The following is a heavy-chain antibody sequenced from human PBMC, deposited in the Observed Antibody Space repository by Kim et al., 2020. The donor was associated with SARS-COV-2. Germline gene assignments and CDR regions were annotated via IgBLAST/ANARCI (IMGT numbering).Heavy chain of an antibody. CDR3: ARVSDSRAQVWFGELLYGDLFDP. D-gene: IGHD3-10*01. CDR2: INHSGST. J-gene: IGHJ5*02. V-gene: IGHV4-34*01. Sequence: SETLSLTCAVYGGSFSGYYWSWIRQPPGKGLEWIGEINHSGSTNYNPSLKSRVTISVDTSKNQFSLKLSSVTAADTAVYYCARVSDSRAQVWFGELLYGDLFDPWGQRTLVTVSS. CDR1: GGSFSGYY.